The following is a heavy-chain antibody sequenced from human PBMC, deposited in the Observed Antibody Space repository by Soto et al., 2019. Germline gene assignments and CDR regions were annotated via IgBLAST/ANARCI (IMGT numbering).Heavy chain of an antibody. D-gene: IGHD2-2*01. Sequence: GGSLRLSCAASGFTFSSYVMHWVRQAPGKGLEWVAVIWYDGSNKYYADSVKGRFTISRDNSKNTLYLQMNSLRAEDTAVYYCARAFCSSTSCLDYWGQGTLVTVSS. V-gene: IGHV3-33*01. CDR3: ARAFCSSTSCLDY. CDR1: GFTFSSYV. CDR2: IWYDGSNK. J-gene: IGHJ4*02.